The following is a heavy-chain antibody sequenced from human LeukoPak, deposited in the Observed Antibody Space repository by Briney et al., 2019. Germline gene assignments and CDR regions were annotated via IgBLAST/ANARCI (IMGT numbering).Heavy chain of an antibody. CDR1: GYTFTSYD. D-gene: IGHD2-15*01. V-gene: IGHV1-8*01. CDR2: MNPNSGNT. Sequence: GASVKVSCKASGYTFTSYDINWVRQATGQGREWMGWMNPNSGNTGYAQKFQGRVTMTRNTSISTAYMELSSLRSEDTAVYYCARGRSKYCSGGSCYPFDYWGQGTLVTVSS. J-gene: IGHJ4*02. CDR3: ARGRSKYCSGGSCYPFDY.